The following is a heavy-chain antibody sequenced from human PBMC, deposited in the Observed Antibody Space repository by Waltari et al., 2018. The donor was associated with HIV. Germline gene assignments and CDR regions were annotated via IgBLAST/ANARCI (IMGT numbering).Heavy chain of an antibody. V-gene: IGHV4-4*02. CDR1: GASICSSKW. CDR2: VYHSGST. CDR3: ARVRDSGDYGHFDS. Sequence: QVQLQESGPGLVRPSGTLSLTCAVSGASICSSKWWSWSRQPPGKGLEWIGEVYHSGSTTKIPFFKSRVTWSIDKSKRQFSLNLTAVTAADTAMYYCARVRDSGDYGHFDSWGRGTLVIVSS. J-gene: IGHJ4*02. D-gene: IGHD4-17*01.